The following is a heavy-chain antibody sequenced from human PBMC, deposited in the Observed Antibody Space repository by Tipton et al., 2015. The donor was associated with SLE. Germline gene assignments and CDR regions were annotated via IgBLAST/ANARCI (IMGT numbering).Heavy chain of an antibody. J-gene: IGHJ5*02. CDR3: ARSYSSPVGLS. D-gene: IGHD6-13*01. Sequence: TLSLTCTVSGGSISSYYWSWIRQPAGKGLEWIGSIYHSGSTYYNPSLKSRVTISVDTSKNQFSLKLSSVTAADTAVYYCARSYSSPVGLSWGQGTLVTVSS. V-gene: IGHV4-4*07. CDR2: IYHSGST. CDR1: GGSISSYY.